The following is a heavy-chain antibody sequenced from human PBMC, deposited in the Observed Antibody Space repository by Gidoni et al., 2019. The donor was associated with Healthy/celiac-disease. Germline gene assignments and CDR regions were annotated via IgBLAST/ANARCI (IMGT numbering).Heavy chain of an antibody. CDR2: ISYDGSNK. CDR3: AKGCGGDCYAFAMDV. V-gene: IGHV3-30*18. Sequence: QVQLVESGGGVVQPGRSLRLSCAASGFTFSSYGMHWVRQAPGKGLEWVAVISYDGSNKYYADSVKGRFTISRDNSKNTLYLQMNSLRAEDTAVYYCAKGCGGDCYAFAMDVWGQGTTVTVSS. D-gene: IGHD2-21*01. CDR1: GFTFSSYG. J-gene: IGHJ6*02.